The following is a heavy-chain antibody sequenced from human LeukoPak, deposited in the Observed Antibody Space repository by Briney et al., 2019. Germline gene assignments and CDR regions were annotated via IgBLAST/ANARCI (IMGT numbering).Heavy chain of an antibody. V-gene: IGHV3-21*01. Sequence: KPGGSLRLSCTASGFTFSSYSVNWVRQAPGKGLEWVSSIGGSSSSIYYADSVKGRFTISRDNAKNSLYLQMSSLRAEDTAVYYCTREHSEAFDIWGQGTMVTVSS. D-gene: IGHD2-15*01. J-gene: IGHJ3*02. CDR3: TREHSEAFDI. CDR2: IGGSSSSI. CDR1: GFTFSSYS.